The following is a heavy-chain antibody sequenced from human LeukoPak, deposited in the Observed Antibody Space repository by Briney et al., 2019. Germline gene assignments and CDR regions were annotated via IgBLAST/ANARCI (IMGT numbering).Heavy chain of an antibody. Sequence: ASVKVSCKASGYSFTSYGISWVRQAPGEGLEWMGWISAYNGKTNFAQKLQGRVTMTTDTSTNTAYMELRSLRSDDTAVYYCARDWGYASGTPDYWGQGTLVTVSS. CDR3: ARDWGYASGTPDY. CDR2: ISAYNGKT. CDR1: GYSFTSYG. V-gene: IGHV1-18*04. D-gene: IGHD3-10*01. J-gene: IGHJ4*02.